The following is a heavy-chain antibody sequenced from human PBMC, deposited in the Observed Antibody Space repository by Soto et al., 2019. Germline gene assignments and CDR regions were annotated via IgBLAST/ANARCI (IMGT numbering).Heavy chain of an antibody. V-gene: IGHV1-18*04. CDR3: ARGSSGALYDY. CDR1: GYIFTNYG. Sequence: QIHLVQSGAEVRKPGASVNVSCKTSGYIFTNYGVSWVRQAPGEGLEVVGCISGYNGYPKYGQRFQGRVTLSTDTSTTTGYMELRNLRSDDTAVYYCARGSSGALYDYWGQGTLLTVSS. CDR2: ISGYNGYP. J-gene: IGHJ4*02.